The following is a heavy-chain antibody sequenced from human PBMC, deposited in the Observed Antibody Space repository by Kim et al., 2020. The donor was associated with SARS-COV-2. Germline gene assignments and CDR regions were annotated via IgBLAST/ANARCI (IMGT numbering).Heavy chain of an antibody. Sequence: GGSLRLSCVASGLTFSSYWMHWVRQAPGKGLVCVSRVNSDGSSTSYADSVKGRFTISRDNARNTLYLQMNSLRAEDTAVYYCASLSTGYVWDKFDYWGQGTLVTVSS. V-gene: IGHV3-74*01. CDR3: ASLSTGYVWDKFDY. D-gene: IGHD3-16*01. CDR2: VNSDGSST. J-gene: IGHJ4*02. CDR1: GLTFSSYW.